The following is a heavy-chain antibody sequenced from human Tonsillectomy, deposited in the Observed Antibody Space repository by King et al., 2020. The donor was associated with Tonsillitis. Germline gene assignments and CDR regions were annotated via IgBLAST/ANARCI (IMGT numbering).Heavy chain of an antibody. CDR3: ARQIPHSSSWAQGRYFDY. D-gene: IGHD6-13*01. CDR1: GDSFTYYW. J-gene: IGHJ4*02. V-gene: IGHV5-51*01. CDR2: IYPDDSDT. Sequence: VQLVESGAEVKKPGESLKISCKGSGDSFTYYWIGWVRQMPGKGLEWMGIIYPDDSDTIYSPSFQGQVTISADKSINTAYLQWSSLQASDTAMYYCARQIPHSSSWAQGRYFDYWGQGTLVTVSS.